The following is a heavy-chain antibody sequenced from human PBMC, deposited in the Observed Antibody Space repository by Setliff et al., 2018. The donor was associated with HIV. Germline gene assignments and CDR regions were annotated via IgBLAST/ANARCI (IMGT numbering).Heavy chain of an antibody. CDR1: GASIRGHY. CDR3: ARSLVPSGYYYGRHAFDI. CDR2: IYYSGNT. Sequence: SETLSLTCSVSGASIRGHYWSWIRQSPGKGLEWIGNIYYSGNTNYNPSFKSRATISVDTPKNQFSLRVNSVTAADTAVYYCARSLVPSGYYYGRHAFDIWGQGTKVTVSS. V-gene: IGHV4-59*08. J-gene: IGHJ3*02. D-gene: IGHD3-22*01.